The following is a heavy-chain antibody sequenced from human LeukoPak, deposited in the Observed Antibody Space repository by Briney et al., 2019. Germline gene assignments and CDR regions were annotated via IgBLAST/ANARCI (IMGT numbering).Heavy chain of an antibody. CDR1: GFTFGDYA. V-gene: IGHV3-49*03. J-gene: IGHJ3*02. CDR2: IRSKAYGGTT. D-gene: IGHD3-22*01. CDR3: TRTYYYDSSDAFDI. Sequence: PGRSLRLSSTASGFTFGDYAMSWFRQAPGKGLEWVGFIRSKAYGGTTEYAASVKGRFTISRDDSKSIAYLQMNSLKTEDTAVYYCTRTYYYDSSDAFDIWGQGTMVTVSS.